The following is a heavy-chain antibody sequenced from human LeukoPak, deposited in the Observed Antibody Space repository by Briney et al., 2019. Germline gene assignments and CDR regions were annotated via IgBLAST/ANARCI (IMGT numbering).Heavy chain of an antibody. D-gene: IGHD4-23*01. CDR1: GSTVSGNY. Sequence: PGGSLRLSCAASGSTVSGNYMAWVGQAPGKGLEWASVIYSGGNTYHADSVKGRFSISRDNSKHTVYLQMNGLRVEDTAVYYCARLVTGTTVINSGWFDPWGRGTLVTVSS. V-gene: IGHV3-66*04. CDR3: ARLVTGTTVINSGWFDP. J-gene: IGHJ5*02. CDR2: IYSGGNT.